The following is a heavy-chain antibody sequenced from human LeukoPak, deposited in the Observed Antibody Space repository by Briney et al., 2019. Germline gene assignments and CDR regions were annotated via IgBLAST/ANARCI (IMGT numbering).Heavy chain of an antibody. J-gene: IGHJ4*02. CDR3: ARQYSGYRQRSFDY. Sequence: PSETLSLTCTVSGGSISSSSYYWGWIRQPPGKGLEWIGSIYYSGSTYYNPSLKSRVTISVDTSKDQFSLKLSSVTAADTAVYYCARQYSGYRQRSFDYWGQGTLVTVSS. V-gene: IGHV4-39*07. CDR1: GGSISSSSYY. CDR2: IYYSGST. D-gene: IGHD5-12*01.